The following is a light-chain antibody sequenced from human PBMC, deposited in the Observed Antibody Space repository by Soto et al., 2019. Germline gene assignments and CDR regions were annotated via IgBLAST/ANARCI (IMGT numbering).Light chain of an antibody. CDR2: LDSDGNH. CDR1: SGHSSYA. V-gene: IGLV4-69*01. J-gene: IGLJ2*01. Sequence: VLTRSPSASASLGASVKLTCTLSSGHSSYAIAWHQQQPEKGPRYLMKLDSDGNHTKGDAIPDRFSGCSSGAERYLTISSLQSEDEADYYCQTWGTGIHVVFGGGTQLTVL. CDR3: QTWGTGIHVV.